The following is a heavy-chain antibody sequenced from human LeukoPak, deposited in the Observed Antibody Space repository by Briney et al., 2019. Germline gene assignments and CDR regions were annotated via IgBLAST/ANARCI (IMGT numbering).Heavy chain of an antibody. J-gene: IGHJ4*02. V-gene: IGHV1-18*01. Sequence: ASVKVSCKASGYTFTSYGISWVRQAPGQGLEWMGWISAYNGNTNYAQKLQGRVTMITDTSTSTAYMELRSLRSDDTAVYYCARDLKGQPATYDFWSGYYLDYWGQGTLVTVSS. CDR2: ISAYNGNT. CDR3: ARDLKGQPATYDFWSGYYLDY. D-gene: IGHD3-3*01. CDR1: GYTFTSYG.